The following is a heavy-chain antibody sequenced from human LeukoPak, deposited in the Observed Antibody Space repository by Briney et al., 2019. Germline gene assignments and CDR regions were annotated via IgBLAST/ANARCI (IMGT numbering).Heavy chain of an antibody. J-gene: IGHJ4*02. Sequence: PGGSLRLSCAASGFTFSSYGMHWVRQAPGKGLEWVAVISYDGSNKYYADSVKGRFTISRDNSKNTLYLQMNSLRAEDTAVYYCAKGVGELFRPMDYWGQGTLVTVSS. V-gene: IGHV3-30*18. CDR2: ISYDGSNK. CDR1: GFTFSSYG. D-gene: IGHD3-10*01. CDR3: AKGVGELFRPMDY.